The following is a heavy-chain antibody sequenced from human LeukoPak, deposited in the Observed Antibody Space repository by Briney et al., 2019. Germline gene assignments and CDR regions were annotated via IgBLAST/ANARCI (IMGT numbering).Heavy chain of an antibody. J-gene: IGHJ3*02. CDR1: GFTFSSYS. D-gene: IGHD3-22*01. CDR3: ARDPRYYYDSSGSPDAFDI. CDR2: ISSSSSYI. Sequence: GRTLRLSCAASGFTFSSYSMNWVRQAPGKGLEWVSSISSSSSYIYYADSVKGRFTISRDNAKNSLYLQMNSLRAEDTAVYYCARDPRYYYDSSGSPDAFDIWGQGTMVTVSS. V-gene: IGHV3-21*01.